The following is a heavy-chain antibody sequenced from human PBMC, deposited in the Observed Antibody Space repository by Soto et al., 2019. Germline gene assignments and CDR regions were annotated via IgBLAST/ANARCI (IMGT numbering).Heavy chain of an antibody. CDR1: GFTFSSYG. D-gene: IGHD3-22*01. CDR2: ISYDGSNK. CDR3: AKETDYYDSSGYYPDAFDI. J-gene: IGHJ3*02. V-gene: IGHV3-30*18. Sequence: HPGGSLRLSCAASGFTFSSYGMHWVRQAPGKGLEWVAVISYDGSNKYYADSVKGRFTISRDNSKNTLYLQMNSLRAEDTAVYYCAKETDYYDSSGYYPDAFDIWGQGTMVTVSS.